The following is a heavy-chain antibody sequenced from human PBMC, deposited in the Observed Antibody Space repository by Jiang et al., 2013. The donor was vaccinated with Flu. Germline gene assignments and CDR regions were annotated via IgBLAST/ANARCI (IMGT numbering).Heavy chain of an antibody. CDR1: GFTFSDYG. Sequence: LVESGGGVVQPGRSLRLSCAASGFTFSDYGMHWVRQAPGKGLEWLAVISDDGSIIYYADSVKGRFTISRDSSKTLYLQMNSLRAEDTAIYYCARGLTFFYASGTFYESGAGGDSYAMDVWGQGTTVTVSS. CDR2: ISDDGSII. CDR3: ARGLTFFYASGTFYESGAGGDSYAMDV. V-gene: IGHV3-33*05. J-gene: IGHJ6*02. D-gene: IGHD2-21*02.